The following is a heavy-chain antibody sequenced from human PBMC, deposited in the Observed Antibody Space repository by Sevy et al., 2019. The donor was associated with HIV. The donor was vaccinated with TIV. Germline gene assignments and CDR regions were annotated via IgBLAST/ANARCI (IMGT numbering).Heavy chain of an antibody. V-gene: IGHV3-11*06. CDR3: ARAQTSYDSSGYPFDY. J-gene: IGHJ4*02. D-gene: IGHD3-22*01. CDR2: ISSSSSYT. Sequence: GGSLRLSCAASGFTFSDYYMSWIRQAPGKGLKWVSYISSSSSYTNYADSVKGRFTISRDNAKNSLYLQMNSLRAEDTAVYYCARAQTSYDSSGYPFDYWGQGTLVTVSS. CDR1: GFTFSDYY.